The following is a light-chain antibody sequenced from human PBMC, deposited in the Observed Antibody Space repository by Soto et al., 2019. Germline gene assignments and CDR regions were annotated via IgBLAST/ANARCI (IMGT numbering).Light chain of an antibody. CDR3: HQYKRHPALT. J-gene: IGKJ4*01. CDR2: KAY. Sequence: DIQMTQSPSTLSASVGDRVTITCRASQNINSWLAWYQLKPGKDPKILIYKAYNLQSGAPSTFSGSGPGTEFTLTISGLQPYDVPTYFCHQYKRHPALTFSGGTKV. V-gene: IGKV1-5*03. CDR1: QNINSW.